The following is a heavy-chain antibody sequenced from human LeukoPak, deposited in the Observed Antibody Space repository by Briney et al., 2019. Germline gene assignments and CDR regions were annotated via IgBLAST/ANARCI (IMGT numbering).Heavy chain of an antibody. CDR1: GGSITSSSYY. CDR2: ISYSGST. CDR3: ARRPVVGPGAIDY. J-gene: IGHJ4*02. D-gene: IGHD2-2*01. V-gene: IGHV4-39*01. Sequence: SETLSLTCTVSGGSITSSSYYWGWIRQPPGKGLEWIGSISYSGSTYYNPSLKSRVAISVETSKSQFSLKLSSVTAADTAVYYCARRPVVGPGAIDYWGQGTLVTVSS.